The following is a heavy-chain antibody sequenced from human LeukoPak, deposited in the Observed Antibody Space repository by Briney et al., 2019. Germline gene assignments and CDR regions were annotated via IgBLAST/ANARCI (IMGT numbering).Heavy chain of an antibody. J-gene: IGHJ6*02. V-gene: IGHV3-30*18. Sequence: PGGSLRLSCAASGFTFSSYWMTWVRQAPGKGLEWVAVISYDGSNKYYADSVKGRFTISRDNSKNTLYLQMNSLRAEDTAVYYCAKTVVRGVYYGMDVWGQGTTVTVSS. CDR1: GFTFSSYW. CDR3: AKTVVRGVYYGMDV. CDR2: ISYDGSNK. D-gene: IGHD3-10*01.